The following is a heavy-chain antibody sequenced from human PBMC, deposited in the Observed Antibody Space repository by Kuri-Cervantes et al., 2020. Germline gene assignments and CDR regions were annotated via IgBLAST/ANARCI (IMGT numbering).Heavy chain of an antibody. J-gene: IGHJ6*03. CDR2: MNPNSGNT. Sequence: ASVKVSCKASGYTFTSYDINWVRQATGQGLEWMGWMNPNSGNTGYAQKFQGRVTMTRNTSISTAYMELSSLRSEDTAVYYCARIHSSSWPYYYYYYMDVWDKGTTVTVFS. CDR3: ARIHSSSWPYYYYYYMDV. CDR1: GYTFTSYD. V-gene: IGHV1-8*02. D-gene: IGHD6-13*01.